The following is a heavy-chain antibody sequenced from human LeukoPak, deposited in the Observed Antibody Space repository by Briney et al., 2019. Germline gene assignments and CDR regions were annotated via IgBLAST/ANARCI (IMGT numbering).Heavy chain of an antibody. CDR1: GDSISSYY. CDR2: LYYSGST. V-gene: IGHV4-59*12. Sequence: KPSETLSLTCTVSGDSISSYYWSWIRQPPGKGLEWIGCLYYSGSTNYNPSLKSRVTISVDTSKNQFSLSVTSVTAADTAIYYCGKTDIYFNPIDYWGPGSLVTVSS. D-gene: IGHD3-9*01. CDR3: GKTDIYFNPIDY. J-gene: IGHJ4*02.